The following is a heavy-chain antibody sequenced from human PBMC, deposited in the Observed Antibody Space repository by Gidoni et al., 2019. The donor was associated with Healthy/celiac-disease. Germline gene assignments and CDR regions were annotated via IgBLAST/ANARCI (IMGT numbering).Heavy chain of an antibody. CDR2: IWYDGSNK. J-gene: IGHJ3*02. V-gene: IGHV3-33*01. Sequence: QVQLVDSVGGVVQPGRSLRLSCSSSGFTFSSYGMHWVRQAPGKGLEWVAVIWYDGSNKYYADSVKGRFTISRDNSKNKLYLQMNSLRAEDTAVYYCAREERRAGTHDAFDIWGQGTMVTVSS. CDR1: GFTFSSYG. CDR3: AREERRAGTHDAFDI. D-gene: IGHD6-25*01.